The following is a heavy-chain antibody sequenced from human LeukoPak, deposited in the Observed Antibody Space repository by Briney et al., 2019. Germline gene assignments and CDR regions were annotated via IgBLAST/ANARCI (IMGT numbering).Heavy chain of an antibody. CDR3: ASLAVAGFFDY. Sequence: TFTXYXMHWVRQAPGQRLEWMGWINAGNGNTKYSQKFQGRVTITRDTSASTAYMELSSLRSEDTAVYYCASLAVAGFFDYWGQGTLVTVSS. J-gene: IGHJ4*02. V-gene: IGHV1-3*01. D-gene: IGHD6-19*01. CDR2: INAGNGNT. CDR1: TFTXYX.